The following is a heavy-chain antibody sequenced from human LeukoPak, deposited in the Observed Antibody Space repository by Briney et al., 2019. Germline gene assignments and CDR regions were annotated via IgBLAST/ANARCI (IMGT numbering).Heavy chain of an antibody. Sequence: SQTLSLTCAISGDSVSSNSAAWNWIRQSPSRGLEWLGRTYYRSKRYNDYAVSVKSRITINPDTSKNQFSLQLSSVTAADTAVYYCARGRISGSYDNVRYFDYWGQGTLVTVSS. CDR3: ARGRISGSYDNVRYFDY. J-gene: IGHJ4*02. D-gene: IGHD1-26*01. CDR2: TYYRSKRYN. CDR1: GDSVSSNSAA. V-gene: IGHV6-1*01.